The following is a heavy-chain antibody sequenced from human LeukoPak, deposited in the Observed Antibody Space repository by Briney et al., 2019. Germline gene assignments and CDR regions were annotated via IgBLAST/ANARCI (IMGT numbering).Heavy chain of an antibody. CDR3: ARDARFLEWLSLTPTYYYYYMDV. CDR1: GGTFSSYA. CDR2: IIPIFGTA. Sequence: SVKVSCKASGGTFSSYAISWVRQALGQGLEWMGGIIPIFGTANYAQKFQGRVTITADESTSTAYMELSSLRSEDTAVYYCARDARFLEWLSLTPTYYYYYMDVWGKGTTVTVSS. J-gene: IGHJ6*03. D-gene: IGHD3-3*01. V-gene: IGHV1-69*13.